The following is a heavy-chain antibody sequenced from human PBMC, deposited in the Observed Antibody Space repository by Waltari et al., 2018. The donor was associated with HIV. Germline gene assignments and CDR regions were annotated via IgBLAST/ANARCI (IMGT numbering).Heavy chain of an antibody. CDR1: GDTFTTHS. D-gene: IGHD1-26*01. CDR2: INPDSGET. Sequence: LVQSASEVRARWASVTLSCTTSGDTFTTHSLSWTRPAPGQGLDWLGRINPDSGETTTSQSFQTRVTMTRATSSASAYMELTRLTSADTATYFCARGEDVSLTHLPPGFRLQFWGQGSLVSVSS. V-gene: IGHV1-2*06. CDR3: ARGEDVSLTHLPPGFRLQF. J-gene: IGHJ4*01.